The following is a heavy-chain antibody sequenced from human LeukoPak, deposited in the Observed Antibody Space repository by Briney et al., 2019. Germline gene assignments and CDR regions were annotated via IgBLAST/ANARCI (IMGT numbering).Heavy chain of an antibody. CDR1: GGSFSGYY. V-gene: IGHV4-34*01. CDR2: INHSGST. CDR3: ARGLYYYDSSGYYPSITYYYYYYMDV. D-gene: IGHD3-22*01. Sequence: PSETLSLTCAVYGGSFSGYYWSWIRQPPGKGLEWIGEINHSGSTNYNPSLKSRVTISVDTSKNQFSLKLSSVTAADTAVYYCARGLYYYDSSGYYPSITYYYYYYMDVWGKGTTVTVSS. J-gene: IGHJ6*03.